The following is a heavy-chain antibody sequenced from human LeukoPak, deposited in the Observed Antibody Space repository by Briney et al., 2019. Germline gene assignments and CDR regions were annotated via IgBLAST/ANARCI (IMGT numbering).Heavy chain of an antibody. D-gene: IGHD3-10*01. V-gene: IGHV3-21*01. CDR3: ARDSRGVCFDY. Sequence: GGSLRLSCAASGFTFSSYWMSWVRQAPGKGLEWVSSISSSSSYIYYADSVKGRFTISRDNAKNSLYLQMNSLRAEDTAVYYCARDSRGVCFDYWGQGTLVTVSS. CDR1: GFTFSSYW. J-gene: IGHJ4*02. CDR2: ISSSSSYI.